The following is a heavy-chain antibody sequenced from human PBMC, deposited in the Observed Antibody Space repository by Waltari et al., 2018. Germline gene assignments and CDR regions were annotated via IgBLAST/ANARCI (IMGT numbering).Heavy chain of an antibody. CDR2: IIPKFGTAP. J-gene: IGHJ5*02. CDR1: GGTFGSYA. V-gene: IGHV1-69*12. CDR3: ARRQLGGAFDP. Sequence: QVQLVQSGAEVKKPGSSVKVSCKASGGTFGSYAITWVRQAPGEGLEWMGGIIPKFGTAPNDDQKFQGRLTVTADESTATVYMDLSGLRSDDTAVYYCARRQLGGAFDPWGQGTLVSVSS. D-gene: IGHD3-16*01.